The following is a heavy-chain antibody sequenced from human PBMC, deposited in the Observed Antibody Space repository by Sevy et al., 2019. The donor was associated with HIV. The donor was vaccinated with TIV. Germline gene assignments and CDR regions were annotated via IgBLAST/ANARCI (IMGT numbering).Heavy chain of an antibody. CDR2: IKSKSDGGTV. Sequence: GGSLRLSCAASGFTFSDAWMGWVRQAAGKGLECVGRIKSKSDGGTVEHAAPVKGRFNISRDDSKDTPYLQMNSLKTEDTAVYFCITYPRITTTGTGGFDPWGQGTLVTVSS. CDR1: GFTFSDAW. D-gene: IGHD6-13*01. CDR3: ITYPRITTTGTGGFDP. J-gene: IGHJ5*02. V-gene: IGHV3-15*01.